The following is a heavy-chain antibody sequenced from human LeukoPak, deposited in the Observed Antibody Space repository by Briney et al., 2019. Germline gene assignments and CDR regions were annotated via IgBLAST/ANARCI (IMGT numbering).Heavy chain of an antibody. V-gene: IGHV3-11*04. D-gene: IGHD1-26*01. CDR2: ISSSGSTI. CDR1: GFSFSDYY. J-gene: IGHJ4*02. CDR3: ARDSDMARFDY. Sequence: GGSLRLSCAASGFSFSDYYMSWIRQAPGKGLEWVSYISSSGSTIYYADSVKGRFTISRDNAKNSLYLQMNSLRVEDTAVYYCARDSDMARFDYWGQGTPVTVSS.